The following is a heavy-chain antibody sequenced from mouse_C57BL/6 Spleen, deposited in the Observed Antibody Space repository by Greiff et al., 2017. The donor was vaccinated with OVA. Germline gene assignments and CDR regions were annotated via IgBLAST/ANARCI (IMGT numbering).Heavy chain of an antibody. CDR2: IYPGDGDT. J-gene: IGHJ4*01. Sequence: QVQLQQSGPELVKPGASVKISCKASGYAFSSSWMNWVKQRPGKGLEWIGRIYPGDGDTNYNGKFKGKATLTADKSSSTAYMQLSSLTSEDSAVYFCARGGDYYGSRAMDYWGQGTSVTVSS. CDR3: ARGGDYYGSRAMDY. D-gene: IGHD1-1*01. CDR1: GYAFSSSW. V-gene: IGHV1-82*01.